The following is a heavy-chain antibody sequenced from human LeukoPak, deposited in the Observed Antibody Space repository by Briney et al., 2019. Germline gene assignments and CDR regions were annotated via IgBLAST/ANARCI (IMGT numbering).Heavy chain of an antibody. CDR2: IYYSGNT. Sequence: SETLSLTCTVSGGSFSRSSYYWAWIRQPPGKGLEWIGSIYYSGNTYYNPSLKSRVTMSVDTSKNQFSLNLNSVTAADTAVYYCARGEVGYCTGGSCYGYYYYGLDVWGQGTMVTVSS. J-gene: IGHJ6*02. CDR1: GGSFSRSSYY. CDR3: ARGEVGYCTGGSCYGYYYYGLDV. V-gene: IGHV4-39*07. D-gene: IGHD2-15*01.